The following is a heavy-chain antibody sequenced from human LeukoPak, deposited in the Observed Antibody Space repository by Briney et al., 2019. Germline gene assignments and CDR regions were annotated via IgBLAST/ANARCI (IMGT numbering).Heavy chain of an antibody. Sequence: ETLSLTCTVSGGSISSYYWSWIRQPPGKGLEWVSAISGSGGSTYYADSVKGRFTISRDNSKSTLYLQMNSLRAEDTAVYYCAKEFRQLGHSWFDPWGQGTLVTVAS. J-gene: IGHJ5*02. D-gene: IGHD6-6*01. CDR1: GGSISSYY. V-gene: IGHV3-23*01. CDR3: AKEFRQLGHSWFDP. CDR2: ISGSGGST.